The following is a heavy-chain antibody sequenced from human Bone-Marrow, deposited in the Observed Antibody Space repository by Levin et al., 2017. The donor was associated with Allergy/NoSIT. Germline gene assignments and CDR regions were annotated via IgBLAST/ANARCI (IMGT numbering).Heavy chain of an antibody. CDR1: GLTFNTYA. J-gene: IGHJ4*02. Sequence: SCAASGLTFNTYAMNWVRQAPGKGLEWVSGIGAGGALTYYADSVKGRFSISRDNSKNTLFLQMNRLRAEDTAVYYCATDLLGASRGYDFWGQGTLVTVSS. D-gene: IGHD1-26*01. V-gene: IGHV3-23*01. CDR3: ATDLLGASRGYDF. CDR2: IGAGGALT.